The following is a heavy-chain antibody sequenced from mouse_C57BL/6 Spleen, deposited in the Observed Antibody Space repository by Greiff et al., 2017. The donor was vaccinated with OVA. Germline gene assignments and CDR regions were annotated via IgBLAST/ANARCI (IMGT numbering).Heavy chain of an antibody. V-gene: IGHV5-9*01. Sequence: EVQRVESGGGLVKPGGSLKLSCAASGFTFSSYTMSWVRQTPEKRLEWVATISGGGGNTYYPDSVKGRFTISRDNAKNTLYLQMSSLRSEDTALYYCARHFTTVPLDYWGQGTTLTVSS. CDR2: ISGGGGNT. CDR3: ARHFTTVPLDY. D-gene: IGHD1-1*01. CDR1: GFTFSSYT. J-gene: IGHJ2*01.